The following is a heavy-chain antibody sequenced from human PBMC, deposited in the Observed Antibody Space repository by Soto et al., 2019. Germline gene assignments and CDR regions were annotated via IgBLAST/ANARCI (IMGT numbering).Heavy chain of an antibody. Sequence: QVQLVQSGAEVKKPGASVKVSCKASGYTFTSYAMHWVRQAPGQRLEWMGWINAGNGNTKYSQKFQGRVTITRDTSASTAHMELSSLRSEDTAVYYCARVHYYDSSGYEGRLFDYWGQGTLVTVSS. CDR1: GYTFTSYA. J-gene: IGHJ4*02. D-gene: IGHD3-22*01. V-gene: IGHV1-3*01. CDR2: INAGNGNT. CDR3: ARVHYYDSSGYEGRLFDY.